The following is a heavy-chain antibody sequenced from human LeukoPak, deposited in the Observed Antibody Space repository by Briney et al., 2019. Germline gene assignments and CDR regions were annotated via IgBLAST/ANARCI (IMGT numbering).Heavy chain of an antibody. J-gene: IGHJ4*02. CDR3: ARDPLFALDGDTIFGVGINDY. Sequence: GGSLRLSCAASGFTFSSYAMHWVRQAPGKGLEWVAVISYDGSNKYYADSVKGRFTISRDNSKNTLYLQMNSLRAEDTAVYYCARDPLFALDGDTIFGVGINDYWGQGTLVTVSS. D-gene: IGHD3-3*01. CDR1: GFTFSSYA. V-gene: IGHV3-30-3*01. CDR2: ISYDGSNK.